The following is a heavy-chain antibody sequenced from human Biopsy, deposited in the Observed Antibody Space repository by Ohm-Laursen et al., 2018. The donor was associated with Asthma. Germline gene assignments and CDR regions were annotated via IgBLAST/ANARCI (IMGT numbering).Heavy chain of an antibody. Sequence: GTLSLTCTVYGGSFSSNYWSWIRQTPGKGLEWLGDTHHSGVTNYNPSLSSRLTLSMDTSKNQFSLWLTSVTAADTAVYYCARGSSSRLSQWELLVSGGKRAHSYYGMDVWGQGTTVTVSS. J-gene: IGHJ6*02. CDR3: ARGSSSRLSQWELLVSGGKRAHSYYGMDV. V-gene: IGHV4-34*01. D-gene: IGHD1-26*01. CDR2: THHSGVT. CDR1: GGSFSSNY.